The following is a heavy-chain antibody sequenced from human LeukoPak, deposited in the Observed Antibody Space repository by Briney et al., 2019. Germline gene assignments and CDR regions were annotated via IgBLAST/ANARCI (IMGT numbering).Heavy chain of an antibody. V-gene: IGHV3-53*01. Sequence: GGSLRLSCAASGFTVSRNYMSWVRQAPGKGLEWVSLTYSDGSTSYTKSVKGRFTISRDNSKNTLSLQLNSLRAEDTAVYYCARDGGSSTKEPTGGYYYYGMDVWGQGTTVTVSS. D-gene: IGHD1-1*01. CDR3: ARDGGSSTKEPTGGYYYYGMDV. CDR2: TYSDGST. CDR1: GFTVSRNY. J-gene: IGHJ6*02.